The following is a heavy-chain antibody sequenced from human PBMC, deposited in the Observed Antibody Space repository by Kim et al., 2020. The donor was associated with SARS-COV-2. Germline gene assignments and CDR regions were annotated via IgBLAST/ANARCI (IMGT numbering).Heavy chain of an antibody. J-gene: IGHJ4*02. CDR3: ARDLDWLLYDY. D-gene: IGHD3-3*01. V-gene: IGHV3-74*01. CDR2: IKTDGSTT. Sequence: GGSPRLSCAASGFSFSNYWMHWVRQAPGKGLVWVARIKTDGSTTAYADSVKGRFTISRDNAKNTLYLQMSSLRAEDTAVYFCARDLDWLLYDYWGQGTLVTVSS. CDR1: GFSFSNYW.